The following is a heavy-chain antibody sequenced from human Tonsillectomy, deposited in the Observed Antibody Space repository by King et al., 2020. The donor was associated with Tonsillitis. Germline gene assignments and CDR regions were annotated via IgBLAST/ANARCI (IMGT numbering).Heavy chain of an antibody. J-gene: IGHJ5*02. CDR2: IIPIFGTA. Sequence: QVQLVQSGAEVKKPGSSVKVSCKASGGTFSSYAISWVRQAPGQGLEWMGGIIPIFGTANYAQKFQGRVTITADESTSTAYMEMSSLSSEDTAVYYCASFNDDYWGINWFDPWGQGTLVTVSS. V-gene: IGHV1-69*01. D-gene: IGHD4-17*01. CDR3: ASFNDDYWGINWFDP. CDR1: GGTFSSYA.